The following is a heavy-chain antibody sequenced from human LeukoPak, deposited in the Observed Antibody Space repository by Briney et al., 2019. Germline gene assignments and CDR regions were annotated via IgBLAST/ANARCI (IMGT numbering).Heavy chain of an antibody. D-gene: IGHD2-21*02. CDR1: GFTFSSYA. Sequence: PGGSLRLSCAASGFTFSSYAMSWVRQAPGKGLEWVSAISGSGGSTYYAGSVKGRFTISRDNSKNTLYLQMNSLRAEDTAVYYCAKDWWGGDCGGDCYSSFDYWGQGTLVTVSS. CDR3: AKDWWGGDCGGDCYSSFDY. CDR2: ISGSGGST. J-gene: IGHJ4*02. V-gene: IGHV3-23*01.